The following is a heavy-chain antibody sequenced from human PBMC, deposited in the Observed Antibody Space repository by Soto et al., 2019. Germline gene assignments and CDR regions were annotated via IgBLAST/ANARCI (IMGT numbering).Heavy chain of an antibody. Sequence: SETLSLTCTVSGGSISSYYWSWIRQPPGKGLEWIGYIYYSGSTNYNPSLKSRVTISVDTSKNQFSLKLSSVTAADTAVYYCARAGGFSGDIWGQGTMVTVSS. CDR1: GGSISSYY. D-gene: IGHD3-10*01. V-gene: IGHV4-59*01. J-gene: IGHJ3*02. CDR2: IYYSGST. CDR3: ARAGGFSGDI.